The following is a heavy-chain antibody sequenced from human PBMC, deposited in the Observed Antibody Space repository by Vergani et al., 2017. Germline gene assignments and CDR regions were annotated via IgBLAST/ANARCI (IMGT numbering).Heavy chain of an antibody. CDR1: SFKLGDYG. Sequence: QVQLVESGGGVVQPGRSLRLSCTPSSFKLGDYGMHWVRQALGRGLECVSMTWYEGNKNYYADSVKGLFTISKDISKNTLYLQMNSLRGDDTAVYYRAMETRDPPSSLDYWGQGTLVTVSS. V-gene: IGHV3-33*01. D-gene: IGHD5-24*01. CDR3: AMETRDPPSSLDY. J-gene: IGHJ4*02. CDR2: TWYEGNKN.